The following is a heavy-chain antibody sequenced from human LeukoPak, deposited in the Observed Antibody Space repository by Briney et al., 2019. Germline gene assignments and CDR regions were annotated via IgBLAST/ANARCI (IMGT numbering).Heavy chain of an antibody. D-gene: IGHD2-2*01. Sequence: GSLRLSCAASGFTFSNYYMSWIRQPPGKGLEWIGEINHSGSTNYNPSLKSRVTISVDTSKNQFSLKLCSVTAADTAVYYCARVVPDAKVDWFDPWGQGTLVTVSS. CDR1: GFTFSNYY. V-gene: IGHV4-34*01. CDR3: ARVVPDAKVDWFDP. CDR2: INHSGST. J-gene: IGHJ5*02.